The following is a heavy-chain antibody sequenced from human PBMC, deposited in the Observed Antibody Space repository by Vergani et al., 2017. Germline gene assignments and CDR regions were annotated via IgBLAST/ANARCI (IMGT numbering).Heavy chain of an antibody. CDR2: IYYSGGT. V-gene: IGHV4-59*01. J-gene: IGHJ5*02. CDR1: GGSISSYY. CDR3: ARDLRWFDP. Sequence: QVQLQESGPGLVKPSETLSLTCTVSGGSISSYYWSWIRQPPGKGLEWIGYIYYSGGTNYNPSLKSRVTISVDTSKNQFSLKLSSVTAADTAVYYCARDLRWFDPWGQGTLVTVSS.